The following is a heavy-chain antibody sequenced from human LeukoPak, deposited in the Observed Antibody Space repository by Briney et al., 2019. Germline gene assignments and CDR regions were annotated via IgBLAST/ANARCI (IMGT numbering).Heavy chain of an antibody. V-gene: IGHV5-51*01. CDR2: IYPGDSDT. CDR1: GYSFTSYW. J-gene: IGHJ6*02. Sequence: GESLKISCKGSGYSFTSYWIGWVRQMPGKGLEWMGIIYPGDSDTRYGPSFQGQVTISADKSISTAYLQWSSLKASDTAMYYCATYDFWSGTKNYYYYGMDVWGQGTTVTVSS. CDR3: ATYDFWSGTKNYYYYGMDV. D-gene: IGHD3-3*01.